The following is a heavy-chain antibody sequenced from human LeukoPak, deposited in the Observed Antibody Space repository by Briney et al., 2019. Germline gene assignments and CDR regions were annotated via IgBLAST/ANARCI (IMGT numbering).Heavy chain of an antibody. CDR2: IVSTSNYI. V-gene: IGHV3-21*01. CDR3: ARASEGYSFDY. CDR1: GFIFSANS. Sequence: GGSLRLSCAASGFIFSANSMNWVRQSPGKGLEWVSSIVSTSNYIYYAESVKGRFTISRDNAKNSLYLQMNNLRAEDTAVYFCARASEGYSFDYWGQGTLATVSS. J-gene: IGHJ4*02.